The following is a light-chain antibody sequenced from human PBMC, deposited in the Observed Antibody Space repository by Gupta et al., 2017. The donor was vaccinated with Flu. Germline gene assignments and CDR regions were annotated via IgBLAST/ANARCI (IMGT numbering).Light chain of an antibody. CDR2: KDT. Sequence: GQTARLTCSGDALADQYGYWYQQKPGQAPIMVVRKDTQRPSGIPERFSGSISGTKFTLTISGVQAEDEADYYCQSSDNRGTYVIFGGGTKLTVL. J-gene: IGLJ2*01. CDR1: ALADQY. V-gene: IGLV3-25*03. CDR3: QSSDNRGTYVI.